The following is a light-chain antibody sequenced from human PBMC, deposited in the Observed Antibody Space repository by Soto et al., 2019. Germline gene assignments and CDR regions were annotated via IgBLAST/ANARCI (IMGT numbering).Light chain of an antibody. V-gene: IGKV3D-15*01. CDR2: YIS. CDR1: QSAGNF. J-gene: IGKJ5*01. CDR3: QQHGQWPIT. Sequence: EIVMTQSPATLSVSPGETASLSCRASQSAGNFLAWYQQKPGQAPRLLIYYISTRATGIPARFSGSGSGTEFTLTISSLQPEDFATYYCQQHGQWPITFGQGTRLEI.